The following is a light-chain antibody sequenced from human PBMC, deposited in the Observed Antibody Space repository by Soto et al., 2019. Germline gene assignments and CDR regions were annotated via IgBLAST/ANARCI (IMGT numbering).Light chain of an antibody. CDR3: QQSYSTPFT. V-gene: IGKV1-39*01. Sequence: DIQMTQSPSSLSASVGDRVAIAGRARQSISSYLNWYQQTTGKAPKLLIYAASSLQSGVPSRFSGSGSGTDFTLTISSLQPEDFETYYCQQSYSTPFTFGQGTRLEIK. J-gene: IGKJ5*01. CDR1: QSISSY. CDR2: AAS.